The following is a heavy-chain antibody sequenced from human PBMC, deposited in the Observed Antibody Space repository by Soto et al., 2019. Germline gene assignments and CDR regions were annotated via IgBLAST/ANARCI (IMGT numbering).Heavy chain of an antibody. CDR2: IYYSGST. CDR3: ARVQSGWYGQIWYFDL. CDR1: GGSISSGGYY. D-gene: IGHD6-19*01. Sequence: QVQPQESGPGLVKPSQTLSPTCTVSGGSISSGGYYWSWIRQHPGKGLEWIGYIYYSGSTYYNPSLKSRVTISVDTSKNQFSLKLSSVTAADTAVYYCARVQSGWYGQIWYFDLWGRGTLVTVSS. J-gene: IGHJ2*01. V-gene: IGHV4-31*03.